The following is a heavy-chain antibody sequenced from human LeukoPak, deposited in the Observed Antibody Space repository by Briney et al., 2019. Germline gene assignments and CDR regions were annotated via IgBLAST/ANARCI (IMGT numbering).Heavy chain of an antibody. CDR3: ARHSVADYYGMDV. J-gene: IGHJ6*02. D-gene: IGHD2-21*01. CDR1: GGSFSGYY. CDR2: INHSGST. V-gene: IGHV4-34*01. Sequence: PSETLSLTCAVYGGSFSGYYWSWIRQPPGKGLEWIGEINHSGSTNYNPSLKGRVTISVDTSKNQFSLKLSSVTAADTAVYYCARHSVADYYGMDVWGQGTTVTVSS.